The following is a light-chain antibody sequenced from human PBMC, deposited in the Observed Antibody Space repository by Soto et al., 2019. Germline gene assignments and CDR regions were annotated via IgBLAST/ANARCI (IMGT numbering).Light chain of an antibody. Sequence: VLTQPASVSGSPGQSITISCTGTSSDVGGYNYVSWYQQHPGKAPKLMIYEVSSRPSGVSNRFSGSKSGNTAALTISGLQAEDEADYYCSSYTSSSTYVFGTGTKVTVL. CDR3: SSYTSSSTYV. J-gene: IGLJ1*01. CDR1: SSDVGGYNY. V-gene: IGLV2-14*01. CDR2: EVS.